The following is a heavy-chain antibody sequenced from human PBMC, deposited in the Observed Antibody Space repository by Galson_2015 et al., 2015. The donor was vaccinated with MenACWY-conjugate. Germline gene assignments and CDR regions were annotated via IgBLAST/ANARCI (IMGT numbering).Heavy chain of an antibody. CDR1: GGSINSYY. Sequence: ETLSLPCTVSGGSINSYYWSWIRPPPGQGLEWIGYMYYSGSANYNPSLKSRVTISVDTSKNQFSLTMTSVTAADTAVYYCARGVNLASMAGYWGQGTLVTVSS. V-gene: IGHV4-59*01. D-gene: IGHD3-3*02. J-gene: IGHJ4*02. CDR2: MYYSGSA. CDR3: ARGVNLASMAGY.